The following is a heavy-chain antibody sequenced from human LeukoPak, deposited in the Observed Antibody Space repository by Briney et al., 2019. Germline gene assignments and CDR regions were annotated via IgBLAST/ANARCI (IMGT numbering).Heavy chain of an antibody. CDR2: IKRDGSVK. V-gene: IGHV3-7*01. D-gene: IGHD1-20*01. J-gene: IGHJ4*02. CDR1: RFSFSIYW. Sequence: GGSLRLSCAASRFSFSIYWMSWVRQAPGKGLEWVASIKRDGSVKKYVESVQGRFTVSRDNTKISLYLQMNSLRADDTAVYYCARLSGDITVFDLWGQGTLVTVSS. CDR3: ARLSGDITVFDL.